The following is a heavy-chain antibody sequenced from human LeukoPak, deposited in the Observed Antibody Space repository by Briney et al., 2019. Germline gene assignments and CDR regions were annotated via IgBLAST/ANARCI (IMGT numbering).Heavy chain of an antibody. CDR1: GGSFSRYY. V-gene: IGHV4-34*01. Sequence: SETLSLTCGVSGGSFSRYYWSWIHQPPGRGLEWIGEINTGGSTNYNPSLKSRVTISVDTSKNQFSLNLDSVTAADTAVYYCARDDLVSTSTGGFDVWGQGILVTVSS. CDR3: ARDDLVSTSTGGFDV. CDR2: INTGGST. J-gene: IGHJ4*02. D-gene: IGHD2-8*02.